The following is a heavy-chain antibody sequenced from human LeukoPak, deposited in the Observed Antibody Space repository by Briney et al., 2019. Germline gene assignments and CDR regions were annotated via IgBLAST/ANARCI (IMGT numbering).Heavy chain of an antibody. CDR1: GGTFSSYA. CDR2: IIPIFGTA. Sequence: SVKVSCKASGGTFSSYAISRVRQAPGQGLEWMGGIIPIFGTANYAQKFQGRVTITTDESTSTAYMELSSLRSEDTAVYYCASSKSGGDYSYFDYWGQGTLVTVSS. V-gene: IGHV1-69*05. CDR3: ASSKSGGDYSYFDY. D-gene: IGHD4-17*01. J-gene: IGHJ4*02.